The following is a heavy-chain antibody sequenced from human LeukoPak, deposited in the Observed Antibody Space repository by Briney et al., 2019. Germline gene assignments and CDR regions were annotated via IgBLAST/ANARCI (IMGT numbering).Heavy chain of an antibody. V-gene: IGHV1-18*04. CDR2: ISAYNGNT. Sequence: ASMKVSCKASGYTFASYGISWVRQAPGQGLEWMGWISAYNGNTNYAQKLQGRVTMTTDTSTSTAYMELRSLRSDDTAVYYCASTGIAVASFDYWGQGTLVTVSS. D-gene: IGHD6-19*01. CDR1: GYTFASYG. CDR3: ASTGIAVASFDY. J-gene: IGHJ4*02.